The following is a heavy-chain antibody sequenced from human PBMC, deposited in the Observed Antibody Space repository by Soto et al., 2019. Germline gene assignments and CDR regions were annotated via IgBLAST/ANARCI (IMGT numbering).Heavy chain of an antibody. CDR2: IIPSVGTA. CDR3: ARETPQNYFDY. CDR1: GYTFTSYY. V-gene: IGHV1-69*13. Sequence: GASVKVSCKASGYTFTSYYMHWVRQAPGQGLEWMGGIIPSVGTANYAQKFQGRVTITADESTSTAYMELSSLRSEDTAVYYCARETPQNYFDYWGQGTLVTVSS. J-gene: IGHJ4*02.